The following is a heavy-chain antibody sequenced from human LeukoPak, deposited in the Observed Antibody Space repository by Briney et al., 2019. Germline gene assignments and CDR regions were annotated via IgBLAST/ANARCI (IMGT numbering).Heavy chain of an antibody. CDR1: CGSISISSYY. CDR2: IYYSGST. V-gene: IGHV4-39*01. J-gene: IGHJ6*03. Sequence: SETLSLTCTVSCGSISISSYYWGWIRQPPGKGLEWIGSIYYSGSTYYNPSLKSRVTISVDTSKNQFSLKLSSVTAADTAVYYCARCMVRGNFYYMDVWGKGTTVTVSS. CDR3: ARCMVRGNFYYMDV. D-gene: IGHD3-10*01.